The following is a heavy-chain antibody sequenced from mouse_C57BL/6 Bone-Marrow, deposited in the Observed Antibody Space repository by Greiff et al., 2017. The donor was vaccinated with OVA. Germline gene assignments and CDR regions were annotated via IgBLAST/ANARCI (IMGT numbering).Heavy chain of an antibody. CDR3: ARREGVDY. Sequence: QVQLQQPGAELVRPGSSVKMSCKASGYSFTSYWMHWVKQRPIQGLEWIGNIDPSASETNYNQKFKDKATLTVDKSSSTAYMQLSSLTAEYSAVCCCARREGVDYWGQGTSVTVSS. CDR1: GYSFTSYW. V-gene: IGHV1-52*01. J-gene: IGHJ4*01. CDR2: IDPSASET.